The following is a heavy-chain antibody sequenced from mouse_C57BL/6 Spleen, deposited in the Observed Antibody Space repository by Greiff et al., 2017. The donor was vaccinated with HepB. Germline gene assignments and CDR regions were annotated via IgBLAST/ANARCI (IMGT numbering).Heavy chain of an antibody. CDR3: ARNKLLRGSAMDY. D-gene: IGHD1-1*01. V-gene: IGHV2-2*01. CDR2: IWSGGST. Sequence: VQRVESGPGLVQPSQSLSITCTVSGFSLTSYGVHWVRQSPGKGLEWLGVIWSGGSTDYNAAFISRLSISKDNSKSQVFFKMNSLQADDTAIYYCARNKLLRGSAMDYWGQGTSVTVSS. J-gene: IGHJ4*01. CDR1: GFSLTSYG.